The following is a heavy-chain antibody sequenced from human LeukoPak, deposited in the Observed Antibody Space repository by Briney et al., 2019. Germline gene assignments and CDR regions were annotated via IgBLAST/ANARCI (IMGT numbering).Heavy chain of an antibody. CDR2: ISSTTSTI. D-gene: IGHD2-2*02. V-gene: IGHV3-48*01. Sequence: PGGSLRLSCAASGFTFSTYSMNWVRQAPGKGLEWVSYISSTTSTIYYADSVKGRFTISRDNAKNSLYLQMNSLRVEDTAVYYCARDGGYCSSTSCYSGWNYHYYYTDVWGKGTTVTVSS. CDR1: GFTFSTYS. J-gene: IGHJ6*03. CDR3: ARDGGYCSSTSCYSGWNYHYYYTDV.